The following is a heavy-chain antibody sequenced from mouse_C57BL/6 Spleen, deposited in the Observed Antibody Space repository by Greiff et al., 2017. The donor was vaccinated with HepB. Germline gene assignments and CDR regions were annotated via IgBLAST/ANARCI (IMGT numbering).Heavy chain of an antibody. D-gene: IGHD2-4*01. V-gene: IGHV14-1*01. CDR1: GFNIKDYY. CDR2: IDPEDGDT. Sequence: EVQLQQSGAELVRPGASVKLSCTASGFNIKDYYMHWVKQRPEQGLEWIGRIDPEDGDTEYAPKFQGKATMTADTSSNTAYLQLSSLTSKDTAVYYCTTYYDSSPWFAYWGQGTLVTVSA. J-gene: IGHJ3*01. CDR3: TTYYDSSPWFAY.